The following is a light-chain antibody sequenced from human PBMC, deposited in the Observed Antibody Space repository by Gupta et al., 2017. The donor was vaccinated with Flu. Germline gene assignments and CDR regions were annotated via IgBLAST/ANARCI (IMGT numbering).Light chain of an antibody. CDR2: VAS. CDR1: QSVSSSC. J-gene: IGKJ4*01. Sequence: GTLSLSPGERATLSCRASQSVSSSCLAWYQQKPGQTPRLLIYVASSRATGIPDRFSGSGSGTDFTLTISRLEPEDFAVYYCQQYGSSPLTFGGGTKVEIK. V-gene: IGKV3-20*01. CDR3: QQYGSSPLT.